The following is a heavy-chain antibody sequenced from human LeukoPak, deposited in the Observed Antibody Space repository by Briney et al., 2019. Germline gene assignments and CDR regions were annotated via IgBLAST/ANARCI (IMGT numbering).Heavy chain of an antibody. CDR3: ASFPYDSKRGQPTPIDY. Sequence: GGSLRLSCAASGFTFDDYAMHWVRQAPGKGLEWVSGISWNSGSIGYADSVKGRFTISRDNAKNSLYLQMNSLRAEDTAVYYCASFPYDSKRGQPTPIDYWGQGTLVTVSS. D-gene: IGHD3-22*01. CDR2: ISWNSGSI. CDR1: GFTFDDYA. V-gene: IGHV3-9*01. J-gene: IGHJ4*02.